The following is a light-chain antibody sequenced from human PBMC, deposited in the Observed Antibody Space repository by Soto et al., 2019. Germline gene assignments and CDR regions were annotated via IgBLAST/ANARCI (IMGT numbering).Light chain of an antibody. CDR3: QQTYDTYT. CDR1: HNINTY. CDR2: DAS. J-gene: IGKJ2*01. V-gene: IGKV1-39*01. Sequence: DVQMTQSPSSVSASVGDKVTITCRAGHNINTYLNWYQQKPGKAPKVLIYDASSLQSGIPSRFSGSGSGTDFTLTISSLQPEDSATYYCQQTYDTYTFGQGTKLEI.